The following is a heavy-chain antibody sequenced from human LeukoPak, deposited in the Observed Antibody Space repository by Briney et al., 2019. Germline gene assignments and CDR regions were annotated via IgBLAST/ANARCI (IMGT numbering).Heavy chain of an antibody. CDR3: ARGIRVYATAYYYYMDV. CDR1: GFTFSSYG. V-gene: IGHV3-33*01. CDR2: IWYDGSNK. D-gene: IGHD2-8*01. Sequence: GGSLRPSCAASGFTFSSYGMHWVRQAPGKGLEWVAVIWYDGSNKYYADSVKGRFTISRDNSKNTLYLQMNSLRAEDTAVYYCARGIRVYATAYYYYMDVWGKGTTVTVSS. J-gene: IGHJ6*03.